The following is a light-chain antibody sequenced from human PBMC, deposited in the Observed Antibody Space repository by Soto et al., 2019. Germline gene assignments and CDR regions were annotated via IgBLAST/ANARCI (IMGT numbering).Light chain of an antibody. CDR1: SSDVGGYTY. CDR2: EVV. J-gene: IGLJ1*01. V-gene: IGLV2-14*01. Sequence: QSALTQPASVSGSPGQSITISCTGTSSDVGGYTYVSWYQHHPGKAPKLMIYEVVNRPAGVSNRFSGSKSGITASLTISGLQAEDEADYYCTSYTSSSPLVFGTGTKLTVL. CDR3: TSYTSSSPLV.